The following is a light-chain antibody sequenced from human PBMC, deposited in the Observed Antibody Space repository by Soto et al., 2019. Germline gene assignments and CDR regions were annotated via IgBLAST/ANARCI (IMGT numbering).Light chain of an antibody. CDR2: DAS. V-gene: IGKV1-5*01. CDR3: QQYETFSGT. Sequence: DSQMTQSPSSLSASVGDRVTITCRASQSISSYLNWYQQKPGEAPKLLIYDASALPRGVPSRFSGSGSGTKFTLTIASLQPDDFATYYCQQYETFSGTFGPGTKVDIK. J-gene: IGKJ1*01. CDR1: QSISSY.